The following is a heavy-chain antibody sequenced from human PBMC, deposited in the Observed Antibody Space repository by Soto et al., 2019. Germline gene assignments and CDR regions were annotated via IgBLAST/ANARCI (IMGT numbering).Heavy chain of an antibody. CDR3: AMSMTTYHPV. D-gene: IGHD4-4*01. J-gene: IGHJ6*02. Sequence: SETLSLTCTVSGGSISSGGYYWSWIRQHPGKGLEWIGYIYYSGSTYYNPSLKSRVTISVDTSKNQFSLKLSSVTAVDTAVYYCAMSMTTYHPVWGQGTTVTVSS. V-gene: IGHV4-31*03. CDR1: GGSISSGGYY. CDR2: IYYSGST.